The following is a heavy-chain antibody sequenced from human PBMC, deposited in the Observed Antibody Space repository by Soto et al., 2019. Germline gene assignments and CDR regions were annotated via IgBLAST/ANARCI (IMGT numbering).Heavy chain of an antibody. V-gene: IGHV1-69*06. D-gene: IGHD6-13*01. CDR1: GGTFNNYA. Sequence: QVQLVQSGAEVKKPGSSVKVSCKASGGTFNNYAIRWVRQAPGQGLEWMGGIVPIFNTTHFAEKFQGRLTLTAEKTTRTEFMEFIGLRSDETVVYFCATQQQLTPLEFWGQGTLVSVSS. CDR3: ATQQQLTPLEF. CDR2: IVPIFNTT. J-gene: IGHJ4*02.